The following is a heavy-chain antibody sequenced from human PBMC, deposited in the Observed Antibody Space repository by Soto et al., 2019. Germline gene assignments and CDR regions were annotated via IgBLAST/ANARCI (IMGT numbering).Heavy chain of an antibody. CDR2: ISAYNGNT. D-gene: IGHD5-12*01. J-gene: IGHJ5*02. V-gene: IGHV1-18*01. CDR1: GYTFTSYG. CDR3: ARVDIVATIEVWFDP. Sequence: ASVKVSCKASGYTFTSYGISWVRQAPGQGLEWMGWISAYNGNTNYAQKLQGRVTMTTDTSTSTAYMELRSLRSDDTAVYYCARVDIVATIEVWFDPWGQGTLVTVSS.